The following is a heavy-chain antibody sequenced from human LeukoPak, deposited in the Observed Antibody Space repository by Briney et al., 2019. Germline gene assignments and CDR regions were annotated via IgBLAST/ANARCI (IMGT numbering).Heavy chain of an antibody. Sequence: PSETLSLTCTVSGGSIISYYWTWIRQPPGRRLEWIGYIYYSGSTNYNPSLKSRVTISVDTSKNQFSLKLSSVTAADTAVYYCAREYCSSTSCYWVNWFDPWGQGTLVTVSS. CDR1: GGSIISYY. D-gene: IGHD2-2*01. J-gene: IGHJ5*02. CDR3: AREYCSSTSCYWVNWFDP. CDR2: IYYSGST. V-gene: IGHV4-59*12.